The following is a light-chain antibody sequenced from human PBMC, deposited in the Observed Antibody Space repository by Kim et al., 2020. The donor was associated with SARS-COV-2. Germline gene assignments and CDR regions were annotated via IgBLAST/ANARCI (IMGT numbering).Light chain of an antibody. CDR3: QQYGNGNSPRYS. Sequence: EIVLTQSPGTLSLSPGERATLSCRASQTVTSEYFAWYQQKPGQAPRLLIYAASSRATGIPDRFSGGGSGTDFTLTISRLEPEDIAVYYCQQYGNGNSPRYSFGQGTKLEI. J-gene: IGKJ2*01. CDR1: QTVTSEY. V-gene: IGKV3-20*01. CDR2: AAS.